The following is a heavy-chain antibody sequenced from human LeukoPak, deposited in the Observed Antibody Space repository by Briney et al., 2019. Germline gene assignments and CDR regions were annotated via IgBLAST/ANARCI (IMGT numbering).Heavy chain of an antibody. CDR1: GFTFSSYG. CDR3: AKDPRGSYSRDYYYYMDV. Sequence: GGSLRLSCAASGFTFSSYGMHWVRQAPGKGLEWVAVIWYDGSNKCYADSVKGRFTISRDNSKNTLYLQMNSLRAEDAAVYYCAKDPRGSYSRDYYYYMDVWGKGTTVTVSS. CDR2: IWYDGSNK. J-gene: IGHJ6*03. D-gene: IGHD1-26*01. V-gene: IGHV3-33*06.